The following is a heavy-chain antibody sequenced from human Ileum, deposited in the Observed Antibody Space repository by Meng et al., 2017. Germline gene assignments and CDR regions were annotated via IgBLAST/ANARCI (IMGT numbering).Heavy chain of an antibody. CDR3: ARRAHYGDPPR. J-gene: IGHJ4*02. Sequence: QLRLQEWGPGLLKPSETLSLPCSVSTGSFTNNNYYWVWLRRPPGKGLEWIGSIYYGGSTYYNPSLKSRVTISVDTSTNQFSLKLISVTAADTAVYYCARRAHYGDPPRWGQGTLVTVSS. CDR2: IYYGGST. D-gene: IGHD4-17*01. V-gene: IGHV4-39*01. CDR1: TGSFTNNNYY.